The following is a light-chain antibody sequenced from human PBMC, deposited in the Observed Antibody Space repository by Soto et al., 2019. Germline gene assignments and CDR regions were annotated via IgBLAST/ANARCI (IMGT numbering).Light chain of an antibody. J-gene: IGKJ4*01. CDR3: KQYFDVPFT. CDR1: RSVLYKSNNKNH. V-gene: IGKV4-1*01. CDR2: WAS. Sequence: IVMTQSPDSLAVSLGESATMNCKCSRSVLYKSNNKNHLAWYQQKPGQPPQLIIYWASTRESGVPERFSGSGSGKDFTLTISSLEAEDVAFHWCKQYFDVPFTFGGGNKVEIX.